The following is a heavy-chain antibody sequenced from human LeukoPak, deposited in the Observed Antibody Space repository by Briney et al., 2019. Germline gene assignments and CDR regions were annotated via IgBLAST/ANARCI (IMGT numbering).Heavy chain of an antibody. CDR3: ARLVVPAAIPVGWFDP. V-gene: IGHV3-48*04. D-gene: IGHD2-2*01. J-gene: IGHJ5*02. CDR1: GFTFSSHS. CDR2: ISSSSSTI. Sequence: GGSLRLSCAASGFTFSSHSMNWVRQAPGKGLEWVSYISSSSSTIYYADSVKGRFTISRDNAKNSLYLQMNSLRAEDTAVYYCARLVVPAAIPVGWFDPWGQGTLVTVSS.